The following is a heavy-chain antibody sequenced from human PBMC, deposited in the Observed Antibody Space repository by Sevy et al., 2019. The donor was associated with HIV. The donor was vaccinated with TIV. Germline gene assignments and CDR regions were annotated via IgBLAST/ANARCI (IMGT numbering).Heavy chain of an antibody. Sequence: GGSLRLSCAASGFTFSKDSMSWIRQTPGKGLEWVSTFSFGCGKINYAESVKGRFTISRDDFRNTFYLQMNSLRAEDTAIYYCTREGCTKPHDYWGQGTVVTVSS. CDR2: FSFGCGKI. CDR3: TREGCTKPHDY. J-gene: IGHJ4*02. V-gene: IGHV3-23*01. D-gene: IGHD2-8*01. CDR1: GFTFSKDS.